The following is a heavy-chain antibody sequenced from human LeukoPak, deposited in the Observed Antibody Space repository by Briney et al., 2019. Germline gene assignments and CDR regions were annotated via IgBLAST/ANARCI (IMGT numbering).Heavy chain of an antibody. V-gene: IGHV3-23*01. CDR1: GFASSSYA. J-gene: IGHJ4*02. CDR2: ISGSGGTT. Sequence: PGGSLRLSCAASGFASSSYAMGRVRQAPGKGLEWVSDISGSGGTTYYADSVKGRFTISRDNSKNTLYLQMNSLRAEDTAVYFCAKTTRVSGCSSTACSLCEYWGQGPLVTVSS. CDR3: AKTTRVSGCSSTACSLCEY. D-gene: IGHD2-2*01.